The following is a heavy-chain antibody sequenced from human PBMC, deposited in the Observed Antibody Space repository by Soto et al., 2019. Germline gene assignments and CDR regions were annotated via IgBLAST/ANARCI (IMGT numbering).Heavy chain of an antibody. V-gene: IGHV4-30-2*06. CDR1: GGSITSGGYS. Sequence: TLALTCTVFGGSITSGGYSWTWIRQSPGKGLEWIGYTYQSGSAYYNPSLKSRVTISVDRSKNQFSLNLTSVTAADTAVYYCARDYYGMDVWGQGTTVTVSS. CDR3: ARDYYGMDV. J-gene: IGHJ6*02. CDR2: TYQSGSA.